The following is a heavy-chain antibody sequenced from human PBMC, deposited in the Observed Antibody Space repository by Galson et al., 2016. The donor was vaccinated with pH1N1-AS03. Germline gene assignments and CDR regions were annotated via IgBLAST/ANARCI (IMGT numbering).Heavy chain of an antibody. D-gene: IGHD2/OR15-2a*01. V-gene: IGHV5-51*01. CDR1: GFTFTNYW. J-gene: IGHJ5*02. CDR3: ARHGEPSTLSAWFDP. CDR2: IYARDSDV. Sequence: QSGAEVKKPGESLRISCRASGFTFTNYWIGWVRQLPGKGLEWMGIIYARDSDVRYNPSFQGQVTFSVDESTDTAYMQWSSLRASDTAMYFCARHGEPSTLSAWFDPWGQGTLVTVSS.